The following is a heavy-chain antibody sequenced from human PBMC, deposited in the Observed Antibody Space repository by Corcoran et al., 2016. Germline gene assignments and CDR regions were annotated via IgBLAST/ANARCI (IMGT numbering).Heavy chain of an antibody. CDR1: GYTFTSYY. Sequence: QVQLVQSGAEVKKPGASVKVSCKASGYTFTSYYMHWVRQAPGQGLEWMGIINPSGGSTSYAQKFQGRVTMTRDTSTSTVYMELSSLRSEDTAVDYCARDASKYYYDSSGFFDYWGQGTLVTVSS. D-gene: IGHD3-22*01. CDR3: ARDASKYYYDSSGFFDY. J-gene: IGHJ4*02. CDR2: INPSGGST. V-gene: IGHV1-46*01.